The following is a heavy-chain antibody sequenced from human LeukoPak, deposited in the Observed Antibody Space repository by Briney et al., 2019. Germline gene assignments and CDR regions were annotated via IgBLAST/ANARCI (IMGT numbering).Heavy chain of an antibody. D-gene: IGHD3-9*01. V-gene: IGHV3-23*01. CDR2: ISGSGGST. Sequence: QPGGSLRLSCAASGFTFGSYAMSWVRQAPGKGLEWVSAISGSGGSTYYADSVKGRFTISRDNSKNTLYLQMNSLRAEDTAVYYCAKSLLRYFDWLQDFDYWGQGTLVTVSS. CDR1: GFTFGSYA. J-gene: IGHJ4*02. CDR3: AKSLLRYFDWLQDFDY.